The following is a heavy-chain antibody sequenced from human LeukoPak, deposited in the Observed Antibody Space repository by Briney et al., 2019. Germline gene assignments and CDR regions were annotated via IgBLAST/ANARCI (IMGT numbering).Heavy chain of an antibody. J-gene: IGHJ5*02. CDR2: IYYSGST. V-gene: IGHV4-39*01. CDR1: GGSISSSSYY. Sequence: SETLSLTCTVSGGSISSSSYYWGWIRQPPGKGLEWSGSIYYSGSTYYNPSLKSRVTISVDTSKNQFSLKLSSVTAADTAVYYCARRSGDSSGYYYVFWFDPWGQGTLVTVSS. CDR3: ARRSGDSSGYYYVFWFDP. D-gene: IGHD3-22*01.